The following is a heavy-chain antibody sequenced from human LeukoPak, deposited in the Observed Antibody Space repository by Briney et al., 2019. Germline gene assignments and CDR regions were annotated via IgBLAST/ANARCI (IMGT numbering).Heavy chain of an antibody. CDR1: GFTFSSYG. Sequence: GGSLRLSCAASGFTFSSYGMNWVRQAPGKGLEWVSGIGVGGITYYADSVKGRFTISRDTSKNTLYLQMNSLRVEDTAVYYCAKTQGYYDCWGQGTLVTVSS. J-gene: IGHJ4*02. CDR3: AKTQGYYDC. V-gene: IGHV3-23*01. CDR2: IGVGGIT. D-gene: IGHD3-22*01.